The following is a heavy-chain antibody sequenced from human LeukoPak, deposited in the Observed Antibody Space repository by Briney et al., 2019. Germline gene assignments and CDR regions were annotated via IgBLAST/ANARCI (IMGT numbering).Heavy chain of an antibody. CDR3: ARRPREGYCSGGSCYNSRYYFDY. D-gene: IGHD2-15*01. CDR2: INHSGST. V-gene: IGHV4-39*07. Sequence: SETLSLTCTVSGGSISSSSYYWGWIRQPPGKGLEWIGEINHSGSTNYNPSLKSRVTISVDTSKNQFSLKLSSVTAADTAVYYCARRPREGYCSGGSCYNSRYYFDYWGQGTLVTVSS. CDR1: GGSISSSSYY. J-gene: IGHJ4*02.